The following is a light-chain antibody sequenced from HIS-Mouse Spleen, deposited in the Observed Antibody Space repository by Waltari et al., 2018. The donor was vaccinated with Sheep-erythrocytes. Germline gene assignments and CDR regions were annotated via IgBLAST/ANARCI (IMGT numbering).Light chain of an antibody. CDR1: SSDVGRYNI. CDR2: EGS. Sequence: QSALTQPASVSGSPGQSITISCPGTSSDVGRYNIVSWYQQHPGKAPKLMIYEGSKRPSGVSNRFSGSKSGNTASLTISGLQAEDEADYYCCSYAGSSTPWVFGGGTKLTVL. CDR3: CSYAGSSTPWV. J-gene: IGLJ3*02. V-gene: IGLV2-23*01.